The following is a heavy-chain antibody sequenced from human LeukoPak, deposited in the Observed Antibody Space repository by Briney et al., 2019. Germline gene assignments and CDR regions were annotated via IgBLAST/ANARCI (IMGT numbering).Heavy chain of an antibody. D-gene: IGHD4-17*01. V-gene: IGHV3-48*03. J-gene: IGHJ3*02. CDR2: ISSSGSSI. CDR1: GFTFSSYE. Sequence: GGSLRLSCAASGFTFSSYEMNWVRQAPGKGLEWVSHISSSGSSIYYADSVKGRFTISRDNSKNTLYLQMNSLRAEDTAVYYCARDYGQNGDGAFDIWGQGTMVTVSS. CDR3: ARDYGQNGDGAFDI.